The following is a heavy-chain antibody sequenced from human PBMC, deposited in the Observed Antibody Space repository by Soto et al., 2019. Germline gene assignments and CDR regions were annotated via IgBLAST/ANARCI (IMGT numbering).Heavy chain of an antibody. V-gene: IGHV4-31*03. CDR2: IYYSGST. CDR3: ARDRNSYGLRAFAI. CDR1: GGSISSGGYY. D-gene: IGHD5-18*01. Sequence: QVQLQESGPGLVKPSQTLSLTCTVSGGSISSGGYYWSWIRQHPGKGLEWIGYIYYSGSTYYNPSLKSRVTIAVDTSKDQFSLKLSSVTAADTAVYYCARDRNSYGLRAFAIWGQGTMVTVSS. J-gene: IGHJ3*02.